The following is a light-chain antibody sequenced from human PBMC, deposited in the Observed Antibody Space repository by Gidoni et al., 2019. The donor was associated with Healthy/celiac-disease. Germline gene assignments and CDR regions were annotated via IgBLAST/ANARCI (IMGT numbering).Light chain of an antibody. CDR2: GAS. Sequence: DIVMTQSPATLSASPGERATLSCRASQSVSSNLAWYQQKPGQAPRLLIYGASTRATGIPSRFSGSGSGTDFTLTISSLQSEDFAIYYCQQYNNWPRTFGGGTKVEIK. J-gene: IGKJ4*01. V-gene: IGKV3-15*01. CDR3: QQYNNWPRT. CDR1: QSVSSN.